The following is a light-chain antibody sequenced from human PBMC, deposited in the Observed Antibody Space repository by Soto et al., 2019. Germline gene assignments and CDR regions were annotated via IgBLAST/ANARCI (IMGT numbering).Light chain of an antibody. Sequence: DIQMTQSPSTLSTSVGDRVTITCRASRSISNWLAWYQQKPGKAPKLLISKASTLQSGVPSRFSGSGSGTDFTPTISSLLPDDFATYYCQQYVSYPLTFGGGTKVDIK. J-gene: IGKJ4*01. V-gene: IGKV1-5*03. CDR3: QQYVSYPLT. CDR1: RSISNW. CDR2: KAS.